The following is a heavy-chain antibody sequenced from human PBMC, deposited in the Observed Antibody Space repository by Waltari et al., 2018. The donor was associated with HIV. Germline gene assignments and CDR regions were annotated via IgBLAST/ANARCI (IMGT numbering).Heavy chain of an antibody. Sequence: QVQLQESGPGLVRPSETLYLHCTVSGYAIRSGFYWAWLRRPRGKGLEWIGSMFHSGSTYYNPSLKSRVTMSIDVTKNRISLNLKSVTATDTALYYCARAQENSGGLAFQLWGLGTLVTVSS. CDR3: ARAQENSGGLAFQL. CDR1: GYAIRSGFY. D-gene: IGHD2-15*01. V-gene: IGHV4-38-2*02. CDR2: MFHSGST. J-gene: IGHJ1*01.